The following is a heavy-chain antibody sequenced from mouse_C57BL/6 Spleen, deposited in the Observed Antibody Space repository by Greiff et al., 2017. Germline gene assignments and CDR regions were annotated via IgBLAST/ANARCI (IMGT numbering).Heavy chain of an antibody. J-gene: IGHJ2*01. CDR3: ARGGDDGYPFDY. CDR1: GYAFTNYL. Sequence: QVQLQQSGAELVRPGTSVKVSCKASGYAFTNYLIEWVKQRPGQGLEWIGVINPGSGGTNYNEKFKGKATLTADKSSSTAYMQLSSLTSEDSAVYFCARGGDDGYPFDYWGQGTTLTVSS. V-gene: IGHV1-54*01. D-gene: IGHD2-3*01. CDR2: INPGSGGT.